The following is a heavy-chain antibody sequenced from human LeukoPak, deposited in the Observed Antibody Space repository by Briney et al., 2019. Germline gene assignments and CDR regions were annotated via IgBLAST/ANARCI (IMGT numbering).Heavy chain of an antibody. D-gene: IGHD1-26*01. V-gene: IGHV4-39*01. CDR2: ISYSGSI. Sequence: SEALSLTCTVSGGSINSSSSYWGWIRQPAGKGLEWIGSISYSGSIYYNSSLKSRVTISVDTPKNQLSLKLSSVTAADTAVYYCATSSGNYYYWGQGTLVTVSS. CDR3: ATSSGNYYY. CDR1: GGSINSSSSY. J-gene: IGHJ4*02.